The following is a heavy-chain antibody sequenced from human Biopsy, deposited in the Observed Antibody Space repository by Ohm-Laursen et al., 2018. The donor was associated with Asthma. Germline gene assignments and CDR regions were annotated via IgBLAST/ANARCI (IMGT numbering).Heavy chain of an antibody. Sequence: SLRLSCTASGFSFSNFAIHWVRQAPGKGLEWVGVISKDASTQDYADSVKGRFTMARDNSKNTLDLQMNSLREEDTAVYYCARRGITGTTLDYWGQGTLVTVSS. CDR2: ISKDASTQ. J-gene: IGHJ4*02. D-gene: IGHD1-7*01. V-gene: IGHV3-30*01. CDR3: ARRGITGTTLDY. CDR1: GFSFSNFA.